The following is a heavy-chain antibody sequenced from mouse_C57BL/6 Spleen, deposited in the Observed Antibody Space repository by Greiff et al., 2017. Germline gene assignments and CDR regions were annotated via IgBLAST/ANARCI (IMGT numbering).Heavy chain of an antibody. J-gene: IGHJ1*03. CDR2: INPNYGTT. CDR3: ARYDGSSYGYFDV. V-gene: IGHV1-39*01. D-gene: IGHD1-1*01. Sequence: VQLQQSGPELVKPCSSVYISCKASGYSFTDYNLYWVKPSNGKRLERLGVINPNYGTTSYNQIFKGKATLTVDQSSSAAYMQLNSLTSEDSAVYDGARYDGSSYGYFDVWGTGTTVTVSS. CDR1: GYSFTDYN.